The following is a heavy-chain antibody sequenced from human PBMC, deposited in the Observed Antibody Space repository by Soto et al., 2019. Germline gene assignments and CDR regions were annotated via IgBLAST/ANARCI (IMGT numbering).Heavy chain of an antibody. V-gene: IGHV3-30-3*01. CDR1: GFTFRSYA. Sequence: QVQLVESGGCVVPPGRSLSLSCAASGFTFRSYAMHWVRQATGKGLEWGAGISYEGSNKDYAVSVKARFTSSRDNSKNTRYLQMNSLRADDTAVYYCARGYYYYNRGYYVPKWCQGTLVTVSS. J-gene: IGHJ1*01. CDR3: ARGYYYYNRGYYVPK. CDR2: ISYEGSNK. D-gene: IGHD3-22*01.